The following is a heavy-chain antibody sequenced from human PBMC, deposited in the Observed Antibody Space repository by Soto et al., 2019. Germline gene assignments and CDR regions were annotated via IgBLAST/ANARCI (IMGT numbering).Heavy chain of an antibody. CDR1: GGTFKSYA. CDR3: ARGLTVYSAVLHYFYAMDV. V-gene: IGHV1-69*01. J-gene: IGHJ6*02. CDR2: FIPMFGTA. Sequence: QVQLVQSGAEVKKPGSSVKVSCKVSGGTFKSYAISWLRQAPGQGLEWMGGFIPMFGTASYAQKFQGRVTITAEGSTSQNYMELSNLRSEDQAIFFCARGLTVYSAVLHYFYAMDVWGQGTSVTISS. D-gene: IGHD2-8*01.